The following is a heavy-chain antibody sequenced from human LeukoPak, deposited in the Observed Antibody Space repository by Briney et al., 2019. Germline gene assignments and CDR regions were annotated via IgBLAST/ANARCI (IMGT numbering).Heavy chain of an antibody. V-gene: IGHV1-2*02. J-gene: IGHJ5*02. D-gene: IGHD3-16*02. CDR2: INPNSGGT. Sequence: ASVTVSFKASGYTFTDNYMHWVRQAPGQGLEWMGWINPNSGGTKYALQFQGRVTMTRDTSISTAYLELSRLGSDDTAVYYCARDRGSYRFDPWGQGTLVTVSS. CDR3: ARDRGSYRFDP. CDR1: GYTFTDNY.